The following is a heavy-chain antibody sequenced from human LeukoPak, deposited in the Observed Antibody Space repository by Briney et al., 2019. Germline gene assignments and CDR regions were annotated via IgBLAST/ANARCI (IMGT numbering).Heavy chain of an antibody. CDR1: GFTFSSYA. V-gene: IGHV3-30*04. Sequence: GRSLRLSCAASGFTFSSYAMHWVRQAPGKGLEWVAVISYDGSNKYYADSVKGRFTISRDNSKNTLYLQMNSLRAEDTAVYYCAREVGFRGYDYQFDCWGQGTLVTVSS. D-gene: IGHD5-12*01. CDR2: ISYDGSNK. J-gene: IGHJ4*02. CDR3: AREVGFRGYDYQFDC.